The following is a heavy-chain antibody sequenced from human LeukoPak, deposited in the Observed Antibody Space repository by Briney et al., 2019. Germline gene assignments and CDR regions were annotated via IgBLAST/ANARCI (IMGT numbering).Heavy chain of an antibody. CDR3: AKGVGATSFDY. Sequence: GGSLRLSCAASGFMFSSNWMSWVRQAPGKGLEWVSAISGSGGSTYYADSVKGRFTISRDNSKNTLYLQMNSLRAEDTAVYYCAKGVGATSFDYWGQGTLVTVSS. J-gene: IGHJ4*02. V-gene: IGHV3-23*01. CDR1: GFMFSSNW. D-gene: IGHD1-26*01. CDR2: ISGSGGST.